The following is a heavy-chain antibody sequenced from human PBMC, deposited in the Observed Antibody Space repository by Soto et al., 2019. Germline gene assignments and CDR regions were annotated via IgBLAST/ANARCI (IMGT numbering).Heavy chain of an antibody. V-gene: IGHV1-46*02. CDR3: ARDTAMESDAFDI. J-gene: IGHJ3*02. D-gene: IGHD5-18*01. CDR2: ISPSGGNT. Sequence: ASVKVCCKASGYRLDSYGMRWVRQEPGQGLEWMGIISPSGGNTSYAQKFQGRVTMTRDTSTSTVYMELSSLRSEDTAVYYCARDTAMESDAFDIWGQGTMVTVSS. CDR1: GYRLDSYG.